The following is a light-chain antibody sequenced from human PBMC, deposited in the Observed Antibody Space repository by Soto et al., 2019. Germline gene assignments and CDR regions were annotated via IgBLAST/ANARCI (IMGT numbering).Light chain of an antibody. J-gene: IGKJ1*01. CDR1: QSISSY. Sequence: DIQMTQSPSSLSASVGDRVTITCRPSQSISSYLNWYQQKPGKAPKLLIYAASSLQSGVPSRFSGSGSGTDFILAISSLQPEDFATYYCQQSYSTPTFGQGTKVDIK. V-gene: IGKV1-39*01. CDR2: AAS. CDR3: QQSYSTPT.